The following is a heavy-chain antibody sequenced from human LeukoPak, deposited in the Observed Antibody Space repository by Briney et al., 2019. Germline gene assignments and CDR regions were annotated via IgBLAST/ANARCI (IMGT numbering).Heavy chain of an antibody. Sequence: PSETLSLTCTVSGDSVSSATYYWGWIRQPPGKGLEWIGSIYYSGSTYYNPSLKSRVTISVDTSKNQFSLKLSSVTAADTAVYYCARNRILWFGESEPYYFDYWGQGTLVTVSS. CDR3: ARNRILWFGESEPYYFDY. D-gene: IGHD3-10*01. CDR2: IYYSGST. CDR1: GDSVSSATYY. J-gene: IGHJ4*02. V-gene: IGHV4-39*01.